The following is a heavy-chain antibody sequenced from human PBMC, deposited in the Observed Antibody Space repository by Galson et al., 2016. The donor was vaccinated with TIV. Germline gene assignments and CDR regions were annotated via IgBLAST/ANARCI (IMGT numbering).Heavy chain of an antibody. D-gene: IGHD3-10*01. CDR2: IFFTGST. J-gene: IGHJ4*02. CDR1: GGSVYSAEYY. V-gene: IGHV4-30-4*08. CDR3: ARGSGDGRFDY. Sequence: TLSLTCTVSGGSVYSAEYYWSWIRQSPGKGLEWIAYIFFTGSTHSNPSPKRRVSMSVDTSKSQFSLKLTSVTAADTATYYCARGSGDGRFDYWGQGTLVTVSS.